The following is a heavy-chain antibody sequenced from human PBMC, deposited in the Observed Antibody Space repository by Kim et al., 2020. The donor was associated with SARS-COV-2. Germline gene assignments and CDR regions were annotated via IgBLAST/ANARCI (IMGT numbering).Heavy chain of an antibody. CDR1: GGSISSSNW. CDR2: IYHSGST. Sequence: SETLSLTCAVSGGSISSSNWWSWVRQPPGKGLEWIGEIYHSGSTNYNPSPKSRVTISVDKSKNQFSLKLSSVTAADTAVYYCAGRPYFDCLRYDYWGQGTLVTVSS. D-gene: IGHD3-9*01. J-gene: IGHJ4*02. V-gene: IGHV4-4*02. CDR3: AGRPYFDCLRYDY.